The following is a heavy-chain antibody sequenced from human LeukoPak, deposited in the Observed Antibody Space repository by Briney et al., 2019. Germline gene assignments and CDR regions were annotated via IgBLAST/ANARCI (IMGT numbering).Heavy chain of an antibody. CDR1: GGTFSSYA. D-gene: IGHD6-13*01. CDR2: IIPILGIA. V-gene: IGHV1-69*04. J-gene: IGHJ4*02. Sequence: GSSVKVSCKASGGTFSSYAISWVRQAPGQGLEWMGRIIPILGIANYAQKFQGRVTITADKSTSTAYMELNSLRAEDTAVYYCARGYSSSWYFDYWGQGTLVTVSS. CDR3: ARGYSSSWYFDY.